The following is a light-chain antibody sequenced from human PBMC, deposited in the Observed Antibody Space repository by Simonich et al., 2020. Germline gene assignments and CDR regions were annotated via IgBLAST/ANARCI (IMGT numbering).Light chain of an antibody. CDR2: DVS. J-gene: IGLJ2*01. CDR1: SSHVGGYNY. Sequence: QSALTQPASVSGSPGQSITISCTGTSSHVGGYNYVSWYQQHPGKAPKLMIFDVSKRPPGGSNRVAGSKSGNTASLTISGLQAEDEADYYCCSYAGSSTVVFGGGTKLTVL. V-gene: IGLV2-14*01. CDR3: CSYAGSSTVV.